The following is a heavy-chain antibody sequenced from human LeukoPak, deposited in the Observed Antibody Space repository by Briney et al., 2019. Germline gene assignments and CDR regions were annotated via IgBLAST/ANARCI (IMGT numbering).Heavy chain of an antibody. Sequence: GASVKVSCKASGYTFASYGITWVRQAPGQGLEWMGWISIYDGNTNYAQKLQGRVTMTTDTSTSTAYMELRSLRSDDTAVYYCARGIQCSSTSCYIWYFDLWGRGTLVTVSS. CDR3: ARGIQCSSTSCYIWYFDL. CDR1: GYTFASYG. CDR2: ISIYDGNT. J-gene: IGHJ2*01. D-gene: IGHD2-2*01. V-gene: IGHV1-18*01.